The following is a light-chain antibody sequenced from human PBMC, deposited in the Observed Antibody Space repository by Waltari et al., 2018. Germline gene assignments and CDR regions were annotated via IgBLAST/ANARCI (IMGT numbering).Light chain of an antibody. J-gene: IGLJ3*02. CDR1: ASNIGCNL. V-gene: IGLV1-44*01. Sequence: QSVLTQPPSASGTPGQRVTISCSGSASNIGCNLVHWSQQLPGKAPKLLIYRSDLRPSGVPDRFSGSKSGTSASLAISGLQSEDEADYFCASWDDSLNGHWVFGGGTKVTVL. CDR2: RSD. CDR3: ASWDDSLNGHWV.